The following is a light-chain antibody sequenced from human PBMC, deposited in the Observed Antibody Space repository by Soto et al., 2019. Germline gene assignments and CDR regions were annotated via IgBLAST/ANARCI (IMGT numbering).Light chain of an antibody. CDR1: SSNIGDNP. V-gene: IGLV1-44*01. J-gene: IGLJ1*01. CDR2: IND. CDR3: AAWDDSLNAL. Sequence: QSLLTHPPSPSVSPQCWLTLSCSGSSSNIGDNPVNWYQQLPGAAPKLLIYINDQRPSGVPDRFSGSKSGTSASLAISGLQPEDEADYYCAAWDDSLNALFGTGTKVTVL.